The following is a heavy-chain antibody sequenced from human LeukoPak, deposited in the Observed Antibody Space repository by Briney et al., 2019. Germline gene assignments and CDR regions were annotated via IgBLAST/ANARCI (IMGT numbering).Heavy chain of an antibody. V-gene: IGHV4-39*01. CDR2: IYYSGST. D-gene: IGHD3-22*01. J-gene: IGHJ4*02. Sequence: SETLSLTCTVSGGSISSSSYSWGWIRQPPGKGLEWIVSIYYSGSTYYNPSLKSRVTISVDTSKSQFSLKLSSVTAADTAVYYCASPVTYYYDSSGYYYSHWGQGTLVTVSS. CDR3: ASPVTYYYDSSGYYYSH. CDR1: GGSISSSSYS.